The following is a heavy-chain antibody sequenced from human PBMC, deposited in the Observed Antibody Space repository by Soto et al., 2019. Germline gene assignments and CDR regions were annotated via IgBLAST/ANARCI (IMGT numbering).Heavy chain of an antibody. Sequence: GGSLRLSCAASGFILSSYDMHWVRQATGKGLEWVSGSGTTGDTYYPGSVKGRFTISRENAKNSLYLQIDSLRAGDTAVYYCARATAARSLPDYYYYYMDVWGKGTTVTVSS. V-gene: IGHV3-13*01. CDR2: SGTTGDT. CDR1: GFILSSYD. D-gene: IGHD6-6*01. CDR3: ARATAARSLPDYYYYYMDV. J-gene: IGHJ6*03.